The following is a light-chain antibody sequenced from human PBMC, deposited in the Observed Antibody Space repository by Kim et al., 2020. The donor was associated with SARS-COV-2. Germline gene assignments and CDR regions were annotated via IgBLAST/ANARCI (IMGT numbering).Light chain of an antibody. Sequence: PGQSVTISCTGTSSDIGGSKSVSWYQQHPDKAPQLMIYDVTKRPSGVPDRFSGSKSGNMASLTISGLQADDEADYYCCFLAGAYTFFGRGTQLTVL. CDR2: DVT. CDR1: SSDIGGSKS. CDR3: CFLAGAYTF. V-gene: IGLV2-11*03. J-gene: IGLJ2*01.